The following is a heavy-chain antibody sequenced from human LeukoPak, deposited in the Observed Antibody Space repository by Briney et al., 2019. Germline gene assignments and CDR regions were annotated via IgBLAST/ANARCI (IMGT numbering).Heavy chain of an antibody. D-gene: IGHD3-10*01. Sequence: ASVKVSCKASAYTFTRYGISWVRQAPGQGLEWMGWISAYNGNTNFAEKLQGRVTMTTDTSTSTAYMELRSLRFDDTGVYYCARVFRGGAFDIWGQGTMVTVSS. CDR3: ARVFRGGAFDI. V-gene: IGHV1-18*04. CDR2: ISAYNGNT. J-gene: IGHJ3*02. CDR1: AYTFTRYG.